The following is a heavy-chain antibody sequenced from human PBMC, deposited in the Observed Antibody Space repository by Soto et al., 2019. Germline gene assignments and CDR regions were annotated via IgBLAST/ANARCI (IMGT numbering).Heavy chain of an antibody. CDR2: IDYSGST. CDR1: GCSISTYY. V-gene: IGHV4-59*01. J-gene: IGHJ3*02. Sequence: SETLSLPCPVPGCSISTYYWSWIRQPPGKELEWIGYIDYSGSTNYNFSLKSRATISVDTSTNRFSLKLSSVTAADTAVYYCARARRSSSRPDAIDIWGQGTMVTVSS. CDR3: ARARRSSSRPDAIDI. D-gene: IGHD6-13*01.